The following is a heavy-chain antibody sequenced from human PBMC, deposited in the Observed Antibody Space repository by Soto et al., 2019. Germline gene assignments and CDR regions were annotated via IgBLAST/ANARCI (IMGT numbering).Heavy chain of an antibody. Sequence: GASVKVSCMASGYTFTSYYMHWVRQAPGQGLEWMGIIYPGDSDTRYSPSFQGQVTISADKSISTAYLQWSSLKASDTAMYYCARHGLPSGYYMDVWGKGTTVTVSS. CDR1: GYTFTSYY. CDR2: IYPGDSDT. D-gene: IGHD3-10*01. CDR3: ARHGLPSGYYMDV. J-gene: IGHJ6*03. V-gene: IGHV5-51*01.